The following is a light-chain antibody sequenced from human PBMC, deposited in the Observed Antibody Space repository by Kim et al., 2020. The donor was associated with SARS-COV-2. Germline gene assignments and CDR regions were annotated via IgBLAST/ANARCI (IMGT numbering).Light chain of an antibody. Sequence: SYELTQPPSVSVAPGKTARITCGVKNIGSESVNWYQQKPGQAPVLVIYYDSDRPSGIPERFSGSNSGNTATLTISRVEAGDEADYYCQVWDSSNDHHWVF. CDR2: YDS. CDR1: NIGSES. V-gene: IGLV3-21*04. CDR3: QVWDSSNDHHWV. J-gene: IGLJ3*02.